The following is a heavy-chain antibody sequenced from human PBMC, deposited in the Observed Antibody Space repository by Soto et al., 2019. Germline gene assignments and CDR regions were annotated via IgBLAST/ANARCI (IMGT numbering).Heavy chain of an antibody. J-gene: IGHJ4*02. CDR1: EFPFSSYA. CDR3: AKGSGGWYSPLDY. V-gene: IGHV3-23*01. CDR2: ISGSGGST. D-gene: IGHD6-19*01. Sequence: VGSLILSCAASEFPFSSYAMSWVRQAPGKGLEWVSAISGSGGSTYYADSVKGRFTISRDNSKNTLYLQMNSLRAEDTAVYYCAKGSGGWYSPLDYWGQGTLVTVSS.